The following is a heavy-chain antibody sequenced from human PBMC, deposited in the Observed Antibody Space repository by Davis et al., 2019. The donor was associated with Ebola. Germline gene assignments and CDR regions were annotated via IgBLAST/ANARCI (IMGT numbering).Heavy chain of an antibody. D-gene: IGHD3-10*01. CDR2: ISSSSSYI. CDR3: ARDSGGFVLWY. CDR1: GFTFGSYS. Sequence: GESLKISCAASGFTFGSYSMNWVRQAPGKGLEWVSYISSSSSYIYYADSVRGRFTISRDNAKNSLYLQMNSLRAEDTAVYYCARDSGGFVLWYWGQGTPVTVSS. J-gene: IGHJ4*02. V-gene: IGHV3-21*06.